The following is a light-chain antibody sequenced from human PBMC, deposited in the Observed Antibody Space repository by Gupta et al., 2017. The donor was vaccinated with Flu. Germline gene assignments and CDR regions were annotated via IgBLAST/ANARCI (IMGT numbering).Light chain of an antibody. CDR1: SSNIGSNN. Sequence: QSVLTQPPSASGTPGQRVTISCSGSSSNIGSNNVNWYQQLPGTAPKLLIYSSDQRPSGVPDRFSGSKSGTSASLDISGLQSEDEADFYGAAWDDSLNVYVFGTGTKVTVL. J-gene: IGLJ1*01. CDR2: SSD. CDR3: AAWDDSLNVYV. V-gene: IGLV1-44*01.